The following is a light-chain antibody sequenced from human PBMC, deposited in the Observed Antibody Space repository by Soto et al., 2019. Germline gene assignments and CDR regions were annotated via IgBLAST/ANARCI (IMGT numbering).Light chain of an antibody. CDR1: SSNIGDNS. CDR3: GTWDSSLSAVV. J-gene: IGLJ2*01. Sequence: QSVLTQPPSVSAAPGQKVTISCSGSSSNIGDNSVSWYQQLPGTAPKLLIYDNNKRPSGIPDRFSVSKSGTSATLGITGLQTGDEADYYCGTWDSSLSAVVFGGGTQLTVL. CDR2: DNN. V-gene: IGLV1-51*01.